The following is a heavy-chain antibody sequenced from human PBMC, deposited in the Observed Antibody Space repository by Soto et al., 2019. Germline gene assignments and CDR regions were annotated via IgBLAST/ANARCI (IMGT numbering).Heavy chain of an antibody. D-gene: IGHD3-9*01. CDR3: AHRPDPNTFDWLSNNWFDP. CDR1: GFSLSTSGVG. Sequence: SGPTLVKPTQTLTLTCTFSGFSLSTSGVGVGWIRQPPGKALEWLALIYWDDDKRYSPSLKSRLTITKDTSKNQVVLTMTNMDPVDTATYYCAHRPDPNTFDWLSNNWFDPWGQGTLVTVSS. J-gene: IGHJ5*02. V-gene: IGHV2-5*02. CDR2: IYWDDDK.